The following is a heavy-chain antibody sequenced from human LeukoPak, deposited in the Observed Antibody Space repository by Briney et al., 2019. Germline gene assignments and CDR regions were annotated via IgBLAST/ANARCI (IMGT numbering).Heavy chain of an antibody. CDR2: ITTSSTYV. CDR3: VRVGPTVTDYYFDF. Sequence: TPGGSLRLSCSASGFTINFYTMTWVRQAPGKGLEWVSSITTSSTYVYYADSVKGRFIISRDNAKNSLFLQMNSLRADDTALYYCVRVGPTVTDYYFDFWGQGALVTVSS. CDR1: GFTINFYT. V-gene: IGHV3-21*01. D-gene: IGHD4-11*01. J-gene: IGHJ4*02.